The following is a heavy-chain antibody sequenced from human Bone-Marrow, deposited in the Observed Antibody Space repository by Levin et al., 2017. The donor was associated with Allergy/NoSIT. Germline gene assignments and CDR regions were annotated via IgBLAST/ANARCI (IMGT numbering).Heavy chain of an antibody. CDR1: GDFFRGYY. D-gene: IGHD2-21*02. Sequence: SETLSLTCGVSGDFFRGYYWTWIRQSPGKGLEYIGEITYSGNTNYNPSLKSRVTISVDTPKKQFSLRLRSVTAADTALYFCARGGSCRGGDCYPPTPPRGDRFDLWGQGTVVTVS. CDR3: ARGGSCRGGDCYPPTPPRGDRFDL. V-gene: IGHV4-34*01. J-gene: IGHJ4*02. CDR2: ITYSGNT.